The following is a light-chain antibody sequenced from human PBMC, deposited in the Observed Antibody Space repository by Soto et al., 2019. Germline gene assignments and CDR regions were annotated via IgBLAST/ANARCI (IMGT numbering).Light chain of an antibody. J-gene: IGLJ1*01. CDR2: DVS. Sequence: QSVLTQPASVSASPGQSITISCTGTSSDVGGYNYVSWYQQHPGKAPKLMIYDVSNRPSGVSNRFSGSKSGNTASLTISGLQPEDEADYDRSSYTSSSTQVVGTGTKVT. CDR1: SSDVGGYNY. CDR3: SSYTSSSTQV. V-gene: IGLV2-14*01.